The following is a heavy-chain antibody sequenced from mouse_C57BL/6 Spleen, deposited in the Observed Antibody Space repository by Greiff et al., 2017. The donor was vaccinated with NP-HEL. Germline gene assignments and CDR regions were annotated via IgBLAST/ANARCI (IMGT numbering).Heavy chain of an antibody. Sequence: ESGPGLVKPSQSLSLTCSVTGYSITSGYYWNWIRQFPGNKLEWMGYISYDGSNNYNPSLKNRISITRDTSKNQFFLKLNSVTTEDTATYYCARRGLIQSLYAMDYWGQGTSVTVSS. V-gene: IGHV3-6*01. CDR2: ISYDGSN. D-gene: IGHD1-2*01. CDR3: ARRGLIQSLYAMDY. J-gene: IGHJ4*01. CDR1: GYSITSGYY.